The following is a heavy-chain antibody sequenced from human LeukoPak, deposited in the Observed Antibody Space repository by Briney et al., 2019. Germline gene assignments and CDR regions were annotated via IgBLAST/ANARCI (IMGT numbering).Heavy chain of an antibody. V-gene: IGHV1-24*01. Sequence: ASVKVSCKVSGYTLTELSMHWVRQAPGKGLEWMGGFDPEDGETIYAQKFQGRVTITRDTSASTAYMELSSLRSEDTAVYYCARGGKIVVVPAAISWFDPWGQGTLVTVSS. CDR3: ARGGKIVVVPAAISWFDP. D-gene: IGHD2-2*01. CDR1: GYTLTELS. J-gene: IGHJ5*02. CDR2: FDPEDGET.